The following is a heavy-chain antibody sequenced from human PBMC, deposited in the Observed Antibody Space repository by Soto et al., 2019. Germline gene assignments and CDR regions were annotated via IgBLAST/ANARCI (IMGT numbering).Heavy chain of an antibody. J-gene: IGHJ6*02. CDR1: GGTISRYY. CDR3: ARDLWGYCGTDCYPLDV. CDR2: MYNTGST. Sequence: QVQLQESGPGLVKPSENLSLTCTVSGGTISRYYWSWIRQPPGKGLEWIGYMYNTGSTVYNPSFKSRVTISVDTSKNQFSLKLNSVTAADTAVYYCARDLWGYCGTDCYPLDVWGQGTTVTVS. V-gene: IGHV4-59*01. D-gene: IGHD2-21*02.